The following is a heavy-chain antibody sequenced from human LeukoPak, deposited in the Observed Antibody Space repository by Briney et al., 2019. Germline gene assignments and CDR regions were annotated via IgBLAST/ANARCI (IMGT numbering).Heavy chain of an antibody. CDR1: GYTFTGYY. CDR3: ARSLVWGDAFDI. Sequence: ASVKVSCKASGYTFTGYYMHWVRQAPGQGLEWMGWINHNSGGTNYAQKFQGRVTMTRDTSISTAYMELSRLRSDDTAVYYCARSLVWGDAFDIWGQGTMVTVSS. J-gene: IGHJ3*02. CDR2: INHNSGGT. V-gene: IGHV1-2*02. D-gene: IGHD3-16*01.